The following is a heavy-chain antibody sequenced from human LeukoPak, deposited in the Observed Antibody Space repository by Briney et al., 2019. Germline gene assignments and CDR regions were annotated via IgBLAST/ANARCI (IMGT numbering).Heavy chain of an antibody. CDR3: AKVRASSSYNWYFDL. J-gene: IGHJ2*01. D-gene: IGHD6-6*01. CDR2: ISTNVGRT. CDR1: GGSISSGG. Sequence: ETLSLTCTVSGGSISSGGNFWSWIRQAPGKGLDWVSTISTNVGRTYYANSVKGRFTISRDNSKNTLYLQMSSLRAEDTAIYYCAKVRASSSYNWYFDLWGRGALVTVSS. V-gene: IGHV3-23*01.